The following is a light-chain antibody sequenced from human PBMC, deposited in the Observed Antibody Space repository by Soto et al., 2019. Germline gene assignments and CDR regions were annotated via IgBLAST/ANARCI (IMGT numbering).Light chain of an antibody. V-gene: IGLV2-14*03. CDR3: TSWTTSTTMI. Sequence: QSALTQPASVSGSPGQSITISCTGTRSDIGAYNFVSGYQQHPGEVPKLILYDVNVRPSGVSNRFSGSKSGNTASLTISGLQAEDEADYYCTSWTTSTTMIFGGGTKLTVL. CDR2: DVN. J-gene: IGLJ2*01. CDR1: RSDIGAYNF.